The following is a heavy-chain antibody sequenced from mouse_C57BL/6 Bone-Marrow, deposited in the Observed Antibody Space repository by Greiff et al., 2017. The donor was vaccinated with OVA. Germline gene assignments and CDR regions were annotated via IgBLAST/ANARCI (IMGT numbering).Heavy chain of an antibody. D-gene: IGHD1-1*01. J-gene: IGHJ2*01. CDR3: TTDYGSSD. Sequence: VQLQQSGAELVRPGASVKLSCTASGFNIKDDYMHWVKQRPEQGLEWIGWIDPENGDTEYASKFQGKATITADTSSNTAYLQLSSLTSEDTAVYYCTTDYGSSDWGQGTTLPVSS. V-gene: IGHV14-4*01. CDR1: GFNIKDDY. CDR2: IDPENGDT.